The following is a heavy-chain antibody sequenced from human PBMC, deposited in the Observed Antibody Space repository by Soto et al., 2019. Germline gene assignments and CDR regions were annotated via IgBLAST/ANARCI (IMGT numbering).Heavy chain of an antibody. V-gene: IGHV4-59*08. J-gene: IGHJ6*02. CDR3: ARLNGYCVSTSCHVYYGMDV. Sequence: SETLCLTCTVFGSSISSYYWSWIRQPPGKELQYIGYIYYSGSTNYNPSLLSRVTISVDTSMNEFSLRLSSVTAADTAVYYCARLNGYCVSTSCHVYYGMDVWGEGTTVTV. CDR1: GSSISSYY. CDR2: IYYSGST. D-gene: IGHD2-2*03.